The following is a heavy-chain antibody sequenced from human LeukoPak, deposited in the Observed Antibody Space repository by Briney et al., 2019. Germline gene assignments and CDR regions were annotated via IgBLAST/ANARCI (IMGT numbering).Heavy chain of an antibody. J-gene: IGHJ4*02. D-gene: IGHD2-2*01. CDR1: GFTFSSYW. Sequence: GGSLRLSCAASGFTFSSYWMHWVRQAPGKGLVWVSRINSDGSSTIYADSVKGRFTISRDNAKNTLYLQMNSPRAEDTAVYYCARVAVVPAAYFDYWGQGTLVTVSS. CDR2: INSDGSST. CDR3: ARVAVVPAAYFDY. V-gene: IGHV3-74*01.